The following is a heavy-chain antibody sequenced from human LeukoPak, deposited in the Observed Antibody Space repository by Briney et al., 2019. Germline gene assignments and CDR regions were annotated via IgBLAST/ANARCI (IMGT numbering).Heavy chain of an antibody. V-gene: IGHV1-8*01. D-gene: IGHD7-27*01. J-gene: IGHJ4*02. Sequence: ASVKVSSKASGYTFTSYDFNWVRQATGQRPEWMGWMSPNSGDTGYAQKFQDRVTMTRNTSISTAYMELSSLRSDDTAEYYCARGPPNWGYDYWGPGTLVTVSS. CDR2: MSPNSGDT. CDR3: ARGPPNWGYDY. CDR1: GYTFTSYD.